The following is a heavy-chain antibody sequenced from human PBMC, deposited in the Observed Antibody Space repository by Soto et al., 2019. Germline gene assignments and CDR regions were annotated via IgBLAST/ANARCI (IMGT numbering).Heavy chain of an antibody. V-gene: IGHV3-30*18. CDR2: ISYDGSNK. J-gene: IGHJ3*02. CDR1: GFTFSSYG. D-gene: IGHD3-16*02. CDR3: TKEASDYVLGSYLPHAFDI. Sequence: PGGSLRLSCAASGFTFSSYGMHWVRQAPGKGLEWVAVISYDGSNKYYADSVKGRFTISRDNSKNTLYLQMNSLRGEDTAVYYCTKEASDYVLGSYLPHAFDIWGQGTMVTVS.